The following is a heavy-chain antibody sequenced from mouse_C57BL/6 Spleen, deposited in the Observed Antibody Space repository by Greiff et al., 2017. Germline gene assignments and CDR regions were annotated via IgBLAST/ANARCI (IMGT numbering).Heavy chain of an antibody. CDR2: IWTGGGT. CDR1: GFSLTSYA. Sequence: QVQLKESGPGLVAPSQRLSITCTVSGFSLTSYAISWVRQPPGKGLEWLGVIWTGGGTNYNSALKSRLSISKDNSKSQVFLKMNSLQTDDTARYDCARSITTVVEGYFDVWGTGTTVTVSS. J-gene: IGHJ1*03. CDR3: ARSITTVVEGYFDV. D-gene: IGHD1-1*01. V-gene: IGHV2-9-1*01.